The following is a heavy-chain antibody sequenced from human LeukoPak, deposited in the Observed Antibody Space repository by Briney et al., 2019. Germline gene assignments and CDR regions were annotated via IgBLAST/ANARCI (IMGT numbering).Heavy chain of an antibody. V-gene: IGHV1-2*02. CDR1: GYTFTGYY. CDR3: AREFRTTTWSFDAFDL. Sequence: ASVKVSCKASGYTFTGYYMHWVRQAPGQGLEWMGWINPNNGGTNYAQKFQGRVTMTRDTSITTAYMEVSRLRSDDTAVYYCAREFRTTTWSFDAFDLWGQGTMVTVSS. J-gene: IGHJ3*01. D-gene: IGHD1/OR15-1a*01. CDR2: INPNNGGT.